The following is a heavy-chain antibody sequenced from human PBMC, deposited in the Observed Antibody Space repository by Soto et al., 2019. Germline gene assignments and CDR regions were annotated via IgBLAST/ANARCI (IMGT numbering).Heavy chain of an antibody. CDR1: GGSISSGGYY. Sequence: QVQLPESGPGLVKPSQTLSLTCTVSGGSISSGGYYWSWIRQHPGQGLEWIGYIYYSGSTYYNPSITSHVTKSLDASKNQFSQKLSSLTAADTAVYYCARYQGFDVVGPAAFPPPYYYYDYGMDVWGQGTTVTVSS. CDR3: ARYQGFDVVGPAAFPPPYYYYDYGMDV. V-gene: IGHV4-31*01. J-gene: IGHJ6*02. CDR2: IYYSGST. D-gene: IGHD2-2*01.